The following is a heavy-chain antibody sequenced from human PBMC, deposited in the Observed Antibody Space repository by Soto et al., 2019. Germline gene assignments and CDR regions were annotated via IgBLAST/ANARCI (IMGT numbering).Heavy chain of an antibody. J-gene: IGHJ6*04. CDR1: GGSISGYY. CDR2: IYHSGST. CDR3: ARGRENYDSSGYEDYYYYGMDV. V-gene: IGHV4-59*12. D-gene: IGHD3-22*01. Sequence: PSETLSLTCTVSGGSISGYYWSWIRQPPGKGLEWIGDIYHSGSTNYNPSLKSRVTISVDTSKNQFSLKLSSVTAADTAVYYCARGRENYDSSGYEDYYYYGMDVWGKGTTVTVSS.